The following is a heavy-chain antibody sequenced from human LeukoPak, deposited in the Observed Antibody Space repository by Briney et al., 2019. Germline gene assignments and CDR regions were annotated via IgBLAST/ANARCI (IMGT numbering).Heavy chain of an antibody. CDR2: ISSSSSYI. Sequence: GGSLRLSCAASGCTFSSYSMNWVRQAPGKGLEWVSSISSSSSYIYYADSVKGRFTISRDNAKNSLYLQMNSLRAEDTAVYYCARDIAVAGYYYYGMDVWGQGTTVTVSS. CDR3: ARDIAVAGYYYYGMDV. J-gene: IGHJ6*02. D-gene: IGHD6-19*01. V-gene: IGHV3-21*01. CDR1: GCTFSSYS.